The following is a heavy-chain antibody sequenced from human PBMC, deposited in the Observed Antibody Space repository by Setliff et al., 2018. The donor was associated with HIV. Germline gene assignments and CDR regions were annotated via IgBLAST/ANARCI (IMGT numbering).Heavy chain of an antibody. CDR2: IQYDGKII. D-gene: IGHD3-22*01. J-gene: IGHJ3*02. Sequence: GGSLRLSCVSSGFPFSSHGMHWVRQTSGKGLEWVAFIQYDGKIIEYADSVRGRFTISRDDSKNTLILQMNSLRAEDTAAYYCAKDRYYYDSSGYYPPDAFDIWGQGTMVTVSS. V-gene: IGHV3-30*02. CDR3: AKDRYYYDSSGYYPPDAFDI. CDR1: GFPFSSHG.